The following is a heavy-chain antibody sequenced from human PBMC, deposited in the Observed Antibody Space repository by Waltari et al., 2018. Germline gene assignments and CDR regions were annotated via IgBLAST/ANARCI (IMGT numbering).Heavy chain of an antibody. Sequence: QVQLVESGGGEVQPGTSLSLSCAASGFTFRSHAMHWVRQAPGKGLEWVAFISYDGSDKRYEDSVKGRFTISRDNFKNTLYLQMNSLRAEDTAVYYCARDWSSYYTIDWWGQGTLVMVSS. CDR3: ARDWSSYYTIDW. V-gene: IGHV3-30-3*01. D-gene: IGHD3-3*01. CDR2: ISYDGSDK. J-gene: IGHJ4*02. CDR1: GFTFRSHA.